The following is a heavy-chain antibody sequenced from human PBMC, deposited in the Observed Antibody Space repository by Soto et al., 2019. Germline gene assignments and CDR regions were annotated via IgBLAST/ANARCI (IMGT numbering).Heavy chain of an antibody. CDR2: ISGSGRST. CDR3: ARDGGCRDGYTVGCNWFDP. Sequence: TGGSLRLSSAASGFTFSTFAMSLVRQALEKGLEGVTGISGSGRSTFYADSVKGRFTISRDNSKNTLYLQMNSLRAEDTAVYYCARDGGCRDGYTVGCNWFDPWGQGT. V-gene: IGHV3-23*01. CDR1: GFTFSTFA. D-gene: IGHD5-12*01. J-gene: IGHJ5*02.